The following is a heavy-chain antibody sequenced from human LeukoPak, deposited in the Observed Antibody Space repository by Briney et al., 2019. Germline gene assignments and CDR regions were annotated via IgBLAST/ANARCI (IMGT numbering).Heavy chain of an antibody. CDR3: ARESEGYSGYDFGLHFDY. Sequence: SETLSRTCTVSGGSISSGGYYWSWIRQHPGKGLEWIGYIYHSGSTYYNPSLKSRVVISVDTSKNQFSLKLRSVTAADTAVYYCARESEGYSGYDFGLHFDYWGQGNLVTVSS. D-gene: IGHD5-12*01. V-gene: IGHV4-31*03. CDR1: GGSISSGGYY. CDR2: IYHSGST. J-gene: IGHJ4*02.